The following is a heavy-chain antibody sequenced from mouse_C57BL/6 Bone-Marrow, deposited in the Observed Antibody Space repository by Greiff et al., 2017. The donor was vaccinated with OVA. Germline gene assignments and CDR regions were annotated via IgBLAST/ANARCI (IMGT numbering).Heavy chain of an antibody. Sequence: EVQLVESGGGLVQPKGSLKLSCAASGFSFNTYAMNWVRQAPGKGLEWVARIRSKSNNYATYYADSVKDRFTISRDDSESMLYLQMNNLKTEDTARYYCVRPSAYYGSRGAWFAYWGQGTLVTVSA. CDR1: GFSFNTYA. CDR3: VRPSAYYGSRGAWFAY. J-gene: IGHJ3*01. CDR2: IRSKSNNYAT. V-gene: IGHV10-1*01. D-gene: IGHD1-1*01.